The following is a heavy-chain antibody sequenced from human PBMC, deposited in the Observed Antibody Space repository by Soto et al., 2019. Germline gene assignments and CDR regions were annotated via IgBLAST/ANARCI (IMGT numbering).Heavy chain of an antibody. D-gene: IGHD3-3*01. CDR1: GFTFSSYG. CDR2: ISYDGSNK. CDR3: AKSLNYEFWSGNYGMEV. V-gene: IGHV3-30*18. J-gene: IGHJ6*02. Sequence: GGSLRLSCAASGFTFSSYGMHWVRQAPGKGLEWVAVISYDGSNKYYADSVKGRFTISRDNSKNTLYLQMNSLRAEDTAVYYRAKSLNYEFWSGNYGMEVWGQGTTVTVSS.